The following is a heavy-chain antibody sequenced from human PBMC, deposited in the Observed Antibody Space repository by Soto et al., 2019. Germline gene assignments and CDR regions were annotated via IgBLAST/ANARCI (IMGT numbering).Heavy chain of an antibody. CDR2: INHSGST. CDR1: GGSFIGYY. V-gene: IGHV4-34*02. J-gene: IGHJ3*02. Sequence: QVQLQQWGAGLLKPPETLSLTCAVYGGSFIGYYWSWIRQPPGKGLEWIGEINHSGSTNYNPSLKSRGTLAVDTSKGQWSLRLSSVTAADTAVYYCARGPAHGAFDIWGQGTMVIVSS. CDR3: ARGPAHGAFDI.